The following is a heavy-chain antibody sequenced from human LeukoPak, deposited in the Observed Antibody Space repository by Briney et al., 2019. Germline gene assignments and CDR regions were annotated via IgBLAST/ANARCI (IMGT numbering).Heavy chain of an antibody. J-gene: IGHJ3*02. CDR1: GYTFTSYY. V-gene: IGHV1-46*01. D-gene: IGHD2-15*01. CDR2: IKPSGGGT. Sequence: ASAKVSCKASGYTFTSYYMHWVRQAPGQGLEWMGMIKPSGGGTSYAPEFQGRVTMTRDTSTSTVFMGLSSLRSEDTAIYYCARTLWDQPDGGFDIWGQGTTVTVSS. CDR3: ARTLWDQPDGGFDI.